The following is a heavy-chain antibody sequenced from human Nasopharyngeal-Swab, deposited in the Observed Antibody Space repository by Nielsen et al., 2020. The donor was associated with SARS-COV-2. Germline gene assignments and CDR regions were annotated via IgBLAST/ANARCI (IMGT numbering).Heavy chain of an antibody. Sequence: LRLSCAVSGGSISSGGYSWSWIRQPPGTGLEWSGYIYHSRSTYYNPSLKSRMPISVDRSKNQFSLKLSSVTAADTAVYYCARAIFGVVIPARRPWFDPWGQGTLVTVSS. V-gene: IGHV4-30-2*01. J-gene: IGHJ5*02. CDR2: IYHSRST. CDR3: ARAIFGVVIPARRPWFDP. D-gene: IGHD3-3*01. CDR1: GGSISSGGYS.